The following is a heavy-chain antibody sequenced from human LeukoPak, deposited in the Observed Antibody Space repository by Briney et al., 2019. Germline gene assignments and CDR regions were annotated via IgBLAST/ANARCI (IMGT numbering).Heavy chain of an antibody. V-gene: IGHV3-66*01. CDR1: GFTVSDSY. CDR3: ARAWSGTQYYFDY. D-gene: IGHD3-3*01. Sequence: GGSLRLSCAASGFTVSDSYMSWVRQAPGKGLEWVSVIYSGGSTYYADSVKGRFTISRDTSKNTLYLQMNSLRAEDTAVYYCARAWSGTQYYFDYWAQGTLVTVSS. J-gene: IGHJ4*02. CDR2: IYSGGST.